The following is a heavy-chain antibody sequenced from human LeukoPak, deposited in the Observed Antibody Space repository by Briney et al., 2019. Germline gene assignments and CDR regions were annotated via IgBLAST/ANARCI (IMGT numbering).Heavy chain of an antibody. CDR1: GFTFSSYA. V-gene: IGHV3-23*01. J-gene: IGHJ3*02. D-gene: IGHD3-22*01. CDR2: FSATGGNT. CDR3: ARVAYYYDSSGYYSRYDAFDI. Sequence: GGSLRLSCAASGFTFSSYAMSWVRQAPGKGLEWVSGFSATGGNTYYADSVKGRFTISRDNSKNTLYLQMDSLRAEDTAVYYCARVAYYYDSSGYYSRYDAFDIWGQGTMVTVSS.